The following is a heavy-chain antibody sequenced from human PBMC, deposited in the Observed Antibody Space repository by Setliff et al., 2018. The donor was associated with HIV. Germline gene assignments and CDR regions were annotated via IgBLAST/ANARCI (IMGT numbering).Heavy chain of an antibody. V-gene: IGHV1-2*04. J-gene: IGHJ4*02. D-gene: IGHD3-22*01. CDR3: ARGMDYYDTSGYYQYYFDY. Sequence: ASVKVSCKASGYTFTDYFLHWVRQAPGQGLEWMGWINPNNGDTIYAQKFQGWITMTRDTSISTAYMGLSRLRSDDTAVYYCARGMDYYDTSGYYQYYFDYWGQGTLVTVSS. CDR2: INPNNGDT. CDR1: GYTFTDYF.